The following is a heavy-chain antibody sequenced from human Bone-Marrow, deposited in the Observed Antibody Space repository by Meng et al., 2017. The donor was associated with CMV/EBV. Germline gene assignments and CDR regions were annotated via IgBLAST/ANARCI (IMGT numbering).Heavy chain of an antibody. D-gene: IGHD1-14*01. V-gene: IGHV1-8*03. J-gene: IGHJ6*02. CDR3: ARGQTKPLGYLDDLYGMDV. Sequence: ASVKVSCKASGYTFTSYDINWVRQATGQGLEWMGWMNPNSGNTGYAQKFQGRVTITRNTSISTAYMELSSLRSEDTAVYYGARGQTKPLGYLDDLYGMDVWGQGTTVTVSS. CDR2: MNPNSGNT. CDR1: GYTFTSYD.